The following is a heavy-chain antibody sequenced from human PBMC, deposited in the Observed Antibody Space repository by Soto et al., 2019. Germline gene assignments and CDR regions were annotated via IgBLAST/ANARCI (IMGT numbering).Heavy chain of an antibody. CDR3: ARGLKNYYGMDV. J-gene: IGHJ6*02. CDR2: LNSDGSSR. V-gene: IGHV3-74*01. Sequence: GGSLRLSCAASGSTFSSHWMHWVRQAPGKGLVWVSRLNSDGSSRYYGDSMKGRVTISRDNAKLQMDSLRDEDSAVYYCARGLKNYYGMDVWGQGTTVTVSS. CDR1: GSTFSSHW.